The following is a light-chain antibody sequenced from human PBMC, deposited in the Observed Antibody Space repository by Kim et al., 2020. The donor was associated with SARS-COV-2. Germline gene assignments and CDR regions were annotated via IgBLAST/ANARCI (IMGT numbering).Light chain of an antibody. CDR2: GAS. J-gene: IGKJ2*01. CDR3: QQYNNWPPLMYT. Sequence: EIVMTQSPATLSVFPGDRDTLSCRASQSISRNLAWYQRKPGQSPRLLIYGASTRATGIPARFTGSGSGTEFTLTITSLQSEDFAVYYCQQYNNWPPLMYTFGQGTKLEI. CDR1: QSISRN. V-gene: IGKV3-15*01.